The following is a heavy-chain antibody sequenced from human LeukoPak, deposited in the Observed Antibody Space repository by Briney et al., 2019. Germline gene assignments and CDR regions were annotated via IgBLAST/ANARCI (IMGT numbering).Heavy chain of an antibody. V-gene: IGHV4-34*01. CDR2: INHSGST. J-gene: IGHJ6*03. CDR1: GGSFSGYY. D-gene: IGHD1-26*01. Sequence: SETLSLTCAVYGGSFSGYYWSWIRQPPGKGLEWIGEINHSGSTNYNPSLKSRVTISVDTSKNQFSLKLSSVTAADTAVYYCARGLRGRVGATKYYYYMDVWGKGTTVTVSS. CDR3: ARGLRGRVGATKYYYYMDV.